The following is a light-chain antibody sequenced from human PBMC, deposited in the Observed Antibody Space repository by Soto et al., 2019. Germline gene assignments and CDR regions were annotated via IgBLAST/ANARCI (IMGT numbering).Light chain of an antibody. CDR2: GNS. CDR1: SSNIGAGYD. CDR3: QYYDSSLSGSV. V-gene: IGLV1-40*01. J-gene: IGLJ3*02. Sequence: QSVLTQPPSVSGAPGQRVTISCTGSSSNIGAGYDVHWYQQLPGTAPKLLIYGNSNRPSGVPDRFSGSKSGTSASLAITGLQAEDEADYYCQYYDSSLSGSVFGGWTKLTVL.